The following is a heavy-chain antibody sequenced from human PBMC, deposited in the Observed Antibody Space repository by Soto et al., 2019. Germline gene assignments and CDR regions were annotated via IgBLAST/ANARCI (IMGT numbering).Heavy chain of an antibody. CDR2: IYYSGST. CDR3: ARYCSGGSCSRDV. J-gene: IGHJ6*02. CDR1: GVSISSCDYY. V-gene: IGHV4-30-4*01. Sequence: PSXTLSLTCTVSGVSISSCDYYCSWNCQPPGKGPEWIGYIYYSGSTYYNPSLKSRVTISVDTSKNQFSLKLSSVTAADTAVYYCARYCSGGSCSRDVWGQGTTVTVSS. D-gene: IGHD2-15*01.